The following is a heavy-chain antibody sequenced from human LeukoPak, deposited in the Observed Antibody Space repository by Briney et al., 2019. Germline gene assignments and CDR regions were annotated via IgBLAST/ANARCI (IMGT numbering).Heavy chain of an antibody. CDR1: GYTFTSYG. D-gene: IGHD3-10*01. CDR2: MNPNSGNT. Sequence: ASVKVSCKASGYTFTSYGISWVRQAPGQGLEWMGWMNPNSGNTGYAQKFQGRVTMTRNISIGTAYMELSSLRSEDTAVYYCARSSGSYQNWFDPWGQGTLVTVSS. J-gene: IGHJ5*02. CDR3: ARSSGSYQNWFDP. V-gene: IGHV1-8*02.